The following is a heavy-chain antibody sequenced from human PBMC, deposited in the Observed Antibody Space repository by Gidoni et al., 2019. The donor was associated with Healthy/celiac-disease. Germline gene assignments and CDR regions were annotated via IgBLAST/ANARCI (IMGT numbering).Heavy chain of an antibody. V-gene: IGHV3-48*01. Sequence: EVQLVESGGGLVQPGGSLRLSCAASGFTFSSYSMNWVRQAPGKGLEWGSYSSSSSSTIYYADSVKGRFTISRDNAKNSLYLQMNSLRAEDTAVYYCATTTVTFYYYYGMDVWGQGTTVTVSS. CDR3: ATTTVTFYYYYGMDV. D-gene: IGHD4-17*01. J-gene: IGHJ6*02. CDR1: GFTFSSYS. CDR2: SSSSSSTI.